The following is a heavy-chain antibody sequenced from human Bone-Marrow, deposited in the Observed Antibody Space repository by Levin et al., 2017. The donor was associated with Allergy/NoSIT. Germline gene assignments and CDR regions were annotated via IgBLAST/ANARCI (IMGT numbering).Heavy chain of an antibody. Sequence: GGSLRLSCAASGFTFDDYAMHWVRQAPGKGLEWVSGISWNSGSIGYADSVKGRFIISRDNAKNSLYLQMNSLRAEDTALYYCAKDMGTAGYYGMDVWGQGTTVTVSS. V-gene: IGHV3-9*01. CDR3: AKDMGTAGYYGMDV. J-gene: IGHJ6*02. D-gene: IGHD7-27*01. CDR2: ISWNSGSI. CDR1: GFTFDDYA.